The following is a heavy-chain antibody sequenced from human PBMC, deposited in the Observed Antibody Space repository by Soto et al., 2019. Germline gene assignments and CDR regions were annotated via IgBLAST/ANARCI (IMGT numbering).Heavy chain of an antibody. D-gene: IGHD3-16*02. CDR2: IRRDGGEE. CDR1: GFTFSYYW. J-gene: IGHJ3*02. V-gene: IGHV3-7*05. Sequence: DVQLMESGGCLVQPGGSLRLSCAASGFTFSYYWMTWVRQAPGKGLEWVANIRRDGGEEHYVDSVKGRFSVSRDNAKEVLYLQMNTLRIEDTAVYYFARHATYRDSCIYYDVFDIWGQGTMVTVSS. CDR3: ARHATYRDSCIYYDVFDI.